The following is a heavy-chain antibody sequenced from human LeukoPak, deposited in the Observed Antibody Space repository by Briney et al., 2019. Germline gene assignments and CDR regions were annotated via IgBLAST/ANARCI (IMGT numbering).Heavy chain of an antibody. J-gene: IGHJ4*02. Sequence: GSSVKVSCKASGGTFSSYAISWVRQAPGQGLEWMGGIIPIFGTANYAQKFQGRVTITADESTSTAYMELSSLRSEDTAVYYCARLNRGSCYGPSCYMEPGAGHWGRGTLVTVSS. V-gene: IGHV1-69*01. CDR2: IIPIFGTA. CDR3: ARLNRGSCYGPSCYMEPGAGH. CDR1: GGTFSSYA. D-gene: IGHD2-2*02.